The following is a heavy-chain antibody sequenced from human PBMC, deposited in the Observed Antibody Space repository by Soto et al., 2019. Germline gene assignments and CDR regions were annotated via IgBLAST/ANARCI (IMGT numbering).Heavy chain of an antibody. CDR3: ARDGTYCSGGSCYEYAFDI. CDR2: IYYSGST. Sequence: SETLSLTCTVSGGSISSYYWSWIRQPPGKGLEWIGYIYYSGSTNYNPSLKSRVTISVDTSKNQFSLKLSSVTAADTAVYYCARDGTYCSGGSCYEYAFDIWGQGTMVTVSS. D-gene: IGHD2-15*01. CDR1: GGSISSYY. V-gene: IGHV4-59*12. J-gene: IGHJ3*02.